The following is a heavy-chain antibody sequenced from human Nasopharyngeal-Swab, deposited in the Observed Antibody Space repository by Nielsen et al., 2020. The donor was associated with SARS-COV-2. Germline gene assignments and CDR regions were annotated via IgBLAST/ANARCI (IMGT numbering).Heavy chain of an antibody. CDR2: IKQDGSEK. J-gene: IGHJ6*02. D-gene: IGHD1-26*01. V-gene: IGHV3-7*04. CDR1: GFTFSSYW. CDR3: ARGSRPNYSYGLDV. Sequence: GESLKISCAASGFTFSSYWMSWVRQAPGKGLEWVANIKQDGSEKYYVDSVKGRFTISRDNAKNSLYLLMNSLRGEDAAVYFCARGSRPNYSYGLDVWGQGTTVTVSS.